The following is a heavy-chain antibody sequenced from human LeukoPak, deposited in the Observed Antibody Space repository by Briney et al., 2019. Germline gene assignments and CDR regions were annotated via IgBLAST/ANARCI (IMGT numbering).Heavy chain of an antibody. V-gene: IGHV1-69*05. J-gene: IGHJ4*02. CDR2: TIPIFGTA. D-gene: IGHD1-26*01. CDR1: GYTFTSYG. CDR3: ASTREWERLPGFDY. Sequence: ASVKVSCKASGYTFTSYGISWVRQAPGQGLEWMGGTIPIFGTANYAQKFQGRVTITTDESTSTAYMELSSLRSEDTAVYYCASTREWERLPGFDYWGQGTLVTVSS.